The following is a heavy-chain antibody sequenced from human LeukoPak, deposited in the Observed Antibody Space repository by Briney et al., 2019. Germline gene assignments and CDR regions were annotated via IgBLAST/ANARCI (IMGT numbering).Heavy chain of an antibody. V-gene: IGHV7-4-1*02. CDR3: ARGGRYSSSWYPYYYYMDV. CDR2: INTNTGNP. J-gene: IGHJ6*03. CDR1: GYTFTSYA. D-gene: IGHD6-13*01. Sequence: GASVKVSCKASGYTFTSYAMNWVRQAPGQGLEWMGWINTNTGNPTYAQGFTGRFVFSLDTSVSTAYLQISSLKAEDTAVYYCARGGRYSSSWYPYYYYMDVWGKGTTVTVSS.